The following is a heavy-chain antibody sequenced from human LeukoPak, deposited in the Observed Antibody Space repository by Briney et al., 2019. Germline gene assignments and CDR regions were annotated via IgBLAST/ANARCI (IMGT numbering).Heavy chain of an antibody. CDR3: ARDRGSTVITVGY. Sequence: GGSLRLSCVTSGFRFSDYYMMWIRQAPGKGPEWVAHISSSAATTLYADSVKGRFTVSRDNAKNSLYLEMTSLRAEDTAVYYCARDRGSTVITVGYWGQGTLVSVFS. CDR2: ISSSAATT. CDR1: GFRFSDYY. V-gene: IGHV3-11*04. D-gene: IGHD4-17*01. J-gene: IGHJ4*02.